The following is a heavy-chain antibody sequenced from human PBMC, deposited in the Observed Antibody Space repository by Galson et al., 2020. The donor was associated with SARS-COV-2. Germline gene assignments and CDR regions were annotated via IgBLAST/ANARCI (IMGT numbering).Heavy chain of an antibody. CDR3: ARDLHHAWFGELLLYHYYGMDV. V-gene: IGHV3-33*01. J-gene: IGHJ6*02. Sequence: GGSLRLSCAASGFTFSSYGMHWVRQAPGKGLEWVAVIWYDGSNKYYADSVKGRFTISRDNSKNTLYLQMNSLRAEDTAVYYCARDLHHAWFGELLLYHYYGMDVWGQGTTVTVSS. D-gene: IGHD3-10*01. CDR1: GFTFSSYG. CDR2: IWYDGSNK.